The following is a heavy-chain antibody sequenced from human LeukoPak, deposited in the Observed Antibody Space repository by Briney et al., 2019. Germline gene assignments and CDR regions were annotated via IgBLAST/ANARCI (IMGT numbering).Heavy chain of an antibody. CDR1: GFTFSSYD. D-gene: IGHD1-26*01. J-gene: IGHJ4*02. CDR2: IGVAANT. CDR3: ARQNTPHGNFDY. V-gene: IGHV3-13*01. Sequence: GGSLRLSCAASGFTFSSYDMHWVRQPTGKGLEWVSAIGVAANTFYSGSVKGRFTISRENAKNSLFLLMTNLRADDTAVYYCARQNTPHGNFDYWGQGILVTVSS.